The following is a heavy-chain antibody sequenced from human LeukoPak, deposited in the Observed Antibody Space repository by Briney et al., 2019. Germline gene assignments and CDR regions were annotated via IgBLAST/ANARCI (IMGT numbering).Heavy chain of an antibody. D-gene: IGHD3-10*01. J-gene: IGHJ4*02. CDR2: ISGSGGST. CDR3: AKGTKPYYGSGSYYPDY. V-gene: IGHV3-23*01. Sequence: SGGSLRLSCAASGFTFSSYAMSWGRQAPGKGLEWVSAISGSGGSTYYADSVKGRFTISRDNSKNTLYLQMNSLRAEDTAVYYCAKGTKPYYGSGSYYPDYWGQGTLVTVSS. CDR1: GFTFSSYA.